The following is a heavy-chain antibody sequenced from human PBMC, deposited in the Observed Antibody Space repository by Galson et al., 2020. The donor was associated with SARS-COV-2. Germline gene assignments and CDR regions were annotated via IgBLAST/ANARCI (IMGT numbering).Heavy chain of an antibody. J-gene: IGHJ4*02. D-gene: IGHD6-13*01. CDR2: ISYDGTTK. CDR1: GFTFSGSA. Sequence: GGSLRLSCAASGFTFSGSAMHWVRQAPGKGLEWVAIISYDGTTKYNSDSVKGRFTISRDNSKNTLYLQMNSLRPDDTAVYYCARETDDHTSGWYDYWGQGTLVTVSS. CDR3: ARETDDHTSGWYDY. V-gene: IGHV3-30*04.